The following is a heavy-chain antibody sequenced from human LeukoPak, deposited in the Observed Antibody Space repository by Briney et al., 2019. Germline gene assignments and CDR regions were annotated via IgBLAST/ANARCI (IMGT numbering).Heavy chain of an antibody. V-gene: IGHV1-8*01. D-gene: IGHD6-13*01. J-gene: IGHJ6*02. Sequence: ASVKVSCKASGYTLTSYDINWVRQATGQGLEWMGWMNPNSGNTGYAQKFQGRVTMTRNTSISTAYMELSSPRSEDTAVYYCARGPSSSWYYYYYGMDVWGQGTTVTVSS. CDR3: ARGPSSSWYYYYYGMDV. CDR2: MNPNSGNT. CDR1: GYTLTSYD.